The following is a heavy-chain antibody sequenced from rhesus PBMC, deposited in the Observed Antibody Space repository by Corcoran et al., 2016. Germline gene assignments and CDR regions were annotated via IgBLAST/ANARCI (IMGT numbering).Heavy chain of an antibody. CDR2: IYWDEYK. CDR1: GFSLSHSCMG. D-gene: IGHD6-13*01. Sequence: QVTLKESGPALVKPTQTLTLTCPFPGFSLSHSCMGLGGCGQPPGKALEWLASIYWDEYKYYRTSLKSRLTISKDTSKNQVVLTMTNMDPVDTATYYCARGAYSSWSLVSLDYWGQGVLVTVSS. J-gene: IGHJ4*01. CDR3: ARGAYSSWSLVSLDY. V-gene: IGHV2S1*01.